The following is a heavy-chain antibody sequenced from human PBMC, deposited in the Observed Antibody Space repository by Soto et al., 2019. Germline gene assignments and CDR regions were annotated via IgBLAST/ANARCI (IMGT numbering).Heavy chain of an antibody. D-gene: IGHD6-6*01. J-gene: IGHJ4*02. CDR3: ARQQLVERVFDY. V-gene: IGHV1-3*04. Sequence: GASVKVSCKASGYTFTSYDMHWVRQAPGQRLEWMGWINTGNGNTKYSQKFQGRVTITRDTSASTAYMELSSLRSEDTAVFYCARQQLVERVFDYWGQGALVTVSS. CDR1: GYTFTSYD. CDR2: INTGNGNT.